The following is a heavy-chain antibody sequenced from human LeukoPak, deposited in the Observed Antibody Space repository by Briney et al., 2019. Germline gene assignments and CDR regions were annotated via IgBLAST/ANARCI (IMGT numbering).Heavy chain of an antibody. V-gene: IGHV3-21*01. D-gene: IGHD4-17*01. J-gene: IGHJ6*02. Sequence: GGSLRLSCAASGFTFSSYSMNWVRQAPGKGLEWVSSISSSSSYIYYADSVKGRFTISRDNAKNSLYLQMNSLRAEDTAVYYCARDRDYGVYRWHYFYGMDVWGQGTTVTVSS. CDR1: GFTFSSYS. CDR3: ARDRDYGVYRWHYFYGMDV. CDR2: ISSSSSYI.